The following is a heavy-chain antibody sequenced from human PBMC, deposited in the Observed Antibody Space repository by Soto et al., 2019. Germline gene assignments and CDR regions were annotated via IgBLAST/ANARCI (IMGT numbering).Heavy chain of an antibody. Sequence: ETVSLTCTVSGASIGGSSYYWGWIRQPPGKGLEWIANIYHSGRPHYNPSLKGRLTISVETSKNHFSLKLTSVTAADMAVYYCARGVVPDVWGQGTTVTVSS. CDR1: GASIGGSSYY. D-gene: IGHD6-6*01. V-gene: IGHV4-39*02. CDR3: ARGVVPDV. J-gene: IGHJ6*02. CDR2: IYHSGRP.